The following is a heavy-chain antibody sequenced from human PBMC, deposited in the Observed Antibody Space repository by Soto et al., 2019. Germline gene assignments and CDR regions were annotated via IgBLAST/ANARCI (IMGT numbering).Heavy chain of an antibody. CDR2: ISYDGSNK. J-gene: IGHJ6*02. D-gene: IGHD4-4*01. Sequence: QVQLVESGGGVVQPGRSLRLSCAASGFTFSSYGMHWARQAPGKGLEWVAVISYDGSNKYYADSVKGRFTISRDNSKNTLYLQMNSLRAEDTAVYYCAKVSSYSNPTYYYYGMDVWGQGTTVTVSS. CDR1: GFTFSSYG. CDR3: AKVSSYSNPTYYYYGMDV. V-gene: IGHV3-30*18.